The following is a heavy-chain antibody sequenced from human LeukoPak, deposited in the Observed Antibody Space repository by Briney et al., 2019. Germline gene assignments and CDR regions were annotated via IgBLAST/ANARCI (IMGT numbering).Heavy chain of an antibody. J-gene: IGHJ3*02. CDR2: IYHSGST. CDR1: GYSISSGYY. CDR3: ERLLYHSSGYHYAFDI. D-gene: IGHD3-22*01. V-gene: IGHV4-38-2*02. Sequence: SETLSLLCTVSGYSISSGYYWGWLRQPPGKGLAWVGSIYHSGSTFQNPSLKSRVTMSVDTSKNQFSLKLSSVTAADTAVYYCERLLYHSSGYHYAFDIWGHGTMVAVSS.